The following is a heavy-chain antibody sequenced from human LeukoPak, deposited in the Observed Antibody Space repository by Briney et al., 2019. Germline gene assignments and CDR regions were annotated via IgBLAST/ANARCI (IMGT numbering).Heavy chain of an antibody. CDR2: IIPIFGTA. CDR1: GGTFSSYA. CDR3: ASTHSPGYYGSGSYGFDY. D-gene: IGHD3-10*01. Sequence: SVKVSCKASGGTFSSYAISWVRQAPGQGLEWMGGIIPIFGTANYAQKFQGRVTITADESTSTAYMELSSLRSEDTAVYYCASTHSPGYYGSGSYGFDYWGQGTLVTVSS. V-gene: IGHV1-69*13. J-gene: IGHJ4*02.